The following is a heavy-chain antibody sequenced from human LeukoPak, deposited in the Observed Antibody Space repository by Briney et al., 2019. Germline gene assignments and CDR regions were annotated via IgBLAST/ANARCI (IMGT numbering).Heavy chain of an antibody. Sequence: PSETLSLTCTVSGGSISSYYWSWIRQPPGKGLEWIGYIYYSGSTNYNPSLKSRVTISVDTSKNQFSLKLSSVTAAGTAVYYCARLWYYYDSSGYHYYFDYWGQGTLVTVSS. J-gene: IGHJ4*02. D-gene: IGHD3-22*01. CDR1: GGSISSYY. V-gene: IGHV4-59*01. CDR2: IYYSGST. CDR3: ARLWYYYDSSGYHYYFDY.